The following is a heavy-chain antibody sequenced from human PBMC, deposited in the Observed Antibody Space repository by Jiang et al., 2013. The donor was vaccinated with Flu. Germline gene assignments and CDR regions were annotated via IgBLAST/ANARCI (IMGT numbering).Heavy chain of an antibody. D-gene: IGHD3-10*01. CDR3: ASGRRYGSGSYSPPTHKY. CDR2: IIPIFGTA. Sequence: GAEVKKPGSSVKVSCKASGGTFSSYAISWVRQAPGQGLEWMGGIIPIFGTANYAQKFQGRVTITADKSTSTAYMELSSLRSEDTAVYYCASGRRYGSGSYSPPTHKYWGQGPWSTVSS. J-gene: IGHJ4*03. V-gene: IGHV1-69*06. CDR1: GGTFSSYA.